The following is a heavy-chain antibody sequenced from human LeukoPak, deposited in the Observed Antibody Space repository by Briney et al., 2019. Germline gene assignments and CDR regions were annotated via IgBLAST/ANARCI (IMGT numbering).Heavy chain of an antibody. CDR2: ISSSSSYI. V-gene: IGHV3-21*01. CDR1: GFTFSSYS. Sequence: GGSLRLSCAASGFTFSSYSMNWVRQAPGKGLEGVSSISSSSSYIYYADSVKRRFTISRDNAKNSLYLQMTSLRAEDTAVYYCARDRAPIHYYDSSGYDPWGQGTMVTVSS. CDR3: ARDRAPIHYYDSSGYDP. D-gene: IGHD3-22*01. J-gene: IGHJ5*02.